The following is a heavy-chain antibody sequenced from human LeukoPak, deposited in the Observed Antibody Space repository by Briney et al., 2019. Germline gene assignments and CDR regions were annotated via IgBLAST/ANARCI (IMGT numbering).Heavy chain of an antibody. D-gene: IGHD5-18*01. V-gene: IGHV3-43*01. J-gene: IGHJ4*02. CDR3: AKDNSIRGYSHGDY. CDR1: GFTFDDYT. Sequence: GGSLRLSCAASGFTFDDYTMQWVRQAPGKSLEWVYLISWDGGSTYYADPVKGRFTISRDNSKDSLYLQMNSLTTEDTALYYCAKDNSIRGYSHGDYWGQRTLVTVSS. CDR2: ISWDGGST.